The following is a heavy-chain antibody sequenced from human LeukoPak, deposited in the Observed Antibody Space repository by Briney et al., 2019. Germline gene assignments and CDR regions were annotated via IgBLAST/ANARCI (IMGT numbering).Heavy chain of an antibody. V-gene: IGHV3-9*01. CDR3: AKGAFVVPAAMDAFDI. Sequence: PGVSLRLSCAASRFTFDDYAMHWLRQAPGQGLEWVSGISWNSGSIGYADSVKGRFTISRDNAKTSLYLQMNSLRAEDTALYYCAKGAFVVPAAMDAFDIWGQGTMVTVSS. J-gene: IGHJ3*02. CDR2: ISWNSGSI. CDR1: RFTFDDYA. D-gene: IGHD2-2*01.